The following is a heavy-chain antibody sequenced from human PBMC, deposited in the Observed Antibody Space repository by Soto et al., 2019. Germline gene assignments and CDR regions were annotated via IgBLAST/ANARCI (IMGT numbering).Heavy chain of an antibody. CDR1: GGTFSSYT. J-gene: IGHJ2*01. CDR3: ARDRGVVVAARGYFDL. CDR2: IIPILGIA. Sequence: QVQLVQSGAEVKKPGSSVKVSCKASGGTFSSYTISWVRQAPGQGLEWMGRIIPILGIANYAVKFQGRVTTTADKANSTAYMKLSSLRSDDTDVYYCARDRGVVVAARGYFDLWGRGTLVTVSS. D-gene: IGHD2-15*01. V-gene: IGHV1-69*08.